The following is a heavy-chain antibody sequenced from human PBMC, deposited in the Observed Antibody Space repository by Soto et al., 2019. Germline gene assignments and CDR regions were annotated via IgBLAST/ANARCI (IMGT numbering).Heavy chain of an antibody. CDR1: GGSFSGYY. CDR3: ARHVLYVWGSDP. V-gene: IGHV4-34*01. Sequence: SETLSLTCAVYGGSFSGYYWSWIRQPPGKGLEWIGEINHSGSTNYNPSLKSRVTISVDTSKNQFSLKLSSVTAADTAVYYCARHVLYVWGSDPWGKGTLVTVSS. J-gene: IGHJ5*02. CDR2: INHSGST. D-gene: IGHD2-8*01.